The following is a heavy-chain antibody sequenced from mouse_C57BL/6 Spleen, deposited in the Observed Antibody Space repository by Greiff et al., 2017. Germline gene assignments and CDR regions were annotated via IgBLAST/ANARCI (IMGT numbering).Heavy chain of an antibody. CDR2: ISRGGDYI. V-gene: IGHV5-9-1*02. Sequence: EVKLVESGEGLVKPGGSLKLSCAASGFTFSSYAMSWVRQTPEKRLEWVAYISRGGDYIYYADTAKGRVTISRDNARNTRYLQLSSLKSEDTAMYYCTREGYYYGSSYGYFDYWGQGTTLTVSS. CDR3: TREGYYYGSSYGYFDY. J-gene: IGHJ2*01. D-gene: IGHD1-1*01. CDR1: GFTFSSYA.